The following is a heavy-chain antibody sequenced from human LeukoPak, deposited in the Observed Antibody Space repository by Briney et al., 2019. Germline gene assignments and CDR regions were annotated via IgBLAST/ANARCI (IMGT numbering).Heavy chain of an antibody. CDR3: ARDRSNYFDY. D-gene: IGHD3-16*02. J-gene: IGHJ4*02. V-gene: IGHV1-8*02. Sequence: ASVKVSCKASGYTFTSYDINWVRQATGQGLEWMGWMNPNSGSTSYTQKFQGRVTMTRDTSTSTVYMELSSLRSEDTAVYYCARDRSNYFDYWGQGTLVTVSS. CDR1: GYTFTSYD. CDR2: MNPNSGST.